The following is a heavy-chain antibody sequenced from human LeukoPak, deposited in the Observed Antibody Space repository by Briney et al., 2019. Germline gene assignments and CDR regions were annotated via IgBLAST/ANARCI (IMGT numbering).Heavy chain of an antibody. V-gene: IGHV3-33*01. D-gene: IGHD1-1*01. J-gene: IGHJ6*03. Sequence: QAGRALRLSCAASGFTFSAHGVHWVRQAPGKGLEWVALIWSGGTTGLYADSVKGRFTISRDTSMLYLQLNSLRVEDTAVYYCARDIWNDGNYYMDVWGKGTTVTVSS. CDR3: ARDIWNDGNYYMDV. CDR1: GFTFSAHG. CDR2: IWSGGTTG.